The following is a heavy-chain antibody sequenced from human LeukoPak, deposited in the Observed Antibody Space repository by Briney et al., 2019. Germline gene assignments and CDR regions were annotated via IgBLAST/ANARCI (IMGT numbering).Heavy chain of an antibody. D-gene: IGHD6-13*01. J-gene: IGHJ4*02. CDR1: GFSVSSTY. CDR2: IYSGNTT. Sequence: GGSLRVSCTASGFSVSSTYMSWVRQAPGQGLEWGSVIYSGNTTYYADSVKGRFTISRDNSKNTVYLQMNSLRAEDTAVYYCARDIAGYSSSWPPDWGQGTLVTVSS. CDR3: ARDIAGYSSSWPPD. V-gene: IGHV3-66*01.